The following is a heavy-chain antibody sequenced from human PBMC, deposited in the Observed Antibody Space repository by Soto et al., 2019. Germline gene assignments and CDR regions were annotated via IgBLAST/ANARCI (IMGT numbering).Heavy chain of an antibody. CDR3: AKEDDAWTNGHFNV. D-gene: IGHD3-3*01. V-gene: IGHV3-23*01. J-gene: IGHJ3*01. Sequence: EVLLLESGGGLVQPGGSLRLSCAASGFTFSSYDMSWVRQAPGKGLEWVSGIDVGGGSAYYADSVKGRFTIYRDNSKNTLHLQLNSLRSEDTAIYYCAKEDDAWTNGHFNVWGQGTVVTVSS. CDR2: IDVGGGSA. CDR1: GFTFSSYD.